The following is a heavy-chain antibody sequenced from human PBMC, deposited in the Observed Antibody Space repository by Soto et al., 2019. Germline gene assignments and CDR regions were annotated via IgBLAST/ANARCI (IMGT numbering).Heavy chain of an antibody. CDR1: DGSISRGGYY. CDR3: AREGSYHYFDY. D-gene: IGHD1-26*01. J-gene: IGHJ4*02. V-gene: IGHV4-31*03. CDR2: IYYTGRT. Sequence: SQTQSLTYTVSDGSISRGGYYWSWLRQSPGKGLEWIGNIYYTGRTSYNPSLKSRVTISLETSKRQFSLRLASVSAADTALYYCAREGSYHYFDYWGQGALVTVSS.